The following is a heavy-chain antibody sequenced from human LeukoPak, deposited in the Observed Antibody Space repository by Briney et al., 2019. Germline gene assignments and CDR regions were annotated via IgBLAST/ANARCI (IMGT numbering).Heavy chain of an antibody. V-gene: IGHV3-33*01. D-gene: IGHD6-6*01. CDR1: GFTFSSYG. CDR3: ARAVAARPYWFDP. Sequence: GGSLRLSCAASGFTFSSYGMHWVRQAPGKGLEWVAVIWYDGSNKYYADSVKGRFTISRDNSKNTLYLQMNSLRSDDTAVYYCARAVAARPYWFDPWGQGTLVTVSS. J-gene: IGHJ5*02. CDR2: IWYDGSNK.